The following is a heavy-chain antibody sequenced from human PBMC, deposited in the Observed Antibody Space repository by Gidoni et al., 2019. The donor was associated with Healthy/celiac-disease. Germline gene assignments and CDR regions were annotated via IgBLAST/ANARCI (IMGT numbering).Heavy chain of an antibody. V-gene: IGHV3-64*01. J-gene: IGHJ3*02. CDR3: ARDLGDGDYGDAFDI. CDR1: GFPFSSYA. D-gene: IGHD4-17*01. Sequence: EVQLVESGGGLVQPGGSLRLSCAASGFPFSSYAMHWVRQAPGKGLEYVSAISSNGGSTYYANSVKGRFTISRDNSKNTLYLQMGSLRAEDMAVYYCARDLGDGDYGDAFDIWGQGTMVTVSS. CDR2: ISSNGGST.